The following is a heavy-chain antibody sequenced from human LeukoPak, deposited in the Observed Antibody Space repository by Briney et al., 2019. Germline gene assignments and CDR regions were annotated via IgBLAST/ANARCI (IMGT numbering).Heavy chain of an antibody. D-gene: IGHD3-9*01. J-gene: IGHJ4*02. CDR3: TTNRHTYYDILTGYYDFDY. CDR1: GFTFSNAW. Sequence: GGSLRLSCAASGFTFSNAWMSWVRQAPGKGLEWVGFIRSKAYGGTTEYAASVKGRFTISRDDSKSIAYLQMNSLKTEDTAVYYCTTNRHTYYDILTGYYDFDYWGQGTLVTVSS. V-gene: IGHV3-49*04. CDR2: IRSKAYGGTT.